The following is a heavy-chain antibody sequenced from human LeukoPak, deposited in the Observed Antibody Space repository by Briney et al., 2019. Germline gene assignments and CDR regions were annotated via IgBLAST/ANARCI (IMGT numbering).Heavy chain of an antibody. D-gene: IGHD4-17*01. V-gene: IGHV3-33*01. CDR1: GFTFSSYG. J-gene: IGHJ3*02. CDR2: IWYDGSNK. CDR3: VTVTSYDAFDI. Sequence: PGGSQRLSCAASGFTFSSYGMHWVRQAPGKGLEWVAVIWYDGSNKYYADSVKGRFTISRDNSKNTLYLQMNSLRAEDTAVYYCVTVTSYDAFDIWGQGTMVTVSS.